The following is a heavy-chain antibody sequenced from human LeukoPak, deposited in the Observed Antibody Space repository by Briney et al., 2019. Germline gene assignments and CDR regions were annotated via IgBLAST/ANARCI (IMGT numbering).Heavy chain of an antibody. V-gene: IGHV1-18*01. D-gene: IGHD2-2*01. J-gene: IGHJ4*01. CDR2: ISAYNGNT. CDR1: GYTFTSYG. CDR3: ARDQLSYCSSTSCYSIYY. Sequence: ASVKVSCKASGYTFTSYGISWVRQAPGQGLEWMGWISAYNGNTNYAQKLQGRVTMTTDTSTSTAYMELRSLRSDDTAVYYCARDQLSYCSSTSCYSIYYWGQGTLVTVSS.